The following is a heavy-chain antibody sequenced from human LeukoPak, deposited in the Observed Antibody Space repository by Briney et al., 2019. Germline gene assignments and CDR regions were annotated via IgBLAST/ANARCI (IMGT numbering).Heavy chain of an antibody. CDR2: IHPGRGDT. CDR3: ARDHNWGPDY. J-gene: IGHJ4*02. CDR1: GYTFTHHY. D-gene: IGHD7-27*01. V-gene: IGHV1-2*02. Sequence: ASVKVSCQALGYTFTHHYFHSLRQAPGHGVEWMGWIHPGRGDTNIAQKFQGRVSLTRDMSISTAYMELSRLTSDDTAVYYCARDHNWGPDYWGQGTLVSVSS.